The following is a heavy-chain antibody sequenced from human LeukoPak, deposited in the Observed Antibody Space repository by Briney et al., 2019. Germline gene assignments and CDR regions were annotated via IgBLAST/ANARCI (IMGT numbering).Heavy chain of an antibody. CDR2: IYSGGST. CDR1: GFTVSSNY. J-gene: IGHJ4*02. D-gene: IGHD3-22*01. Sequence: GGSLRLSCAASGFTVSSNYMSWVRQAPGKGLEWVSVIYSGGSTYYADSVKGRFTISRDNSKNTLYLQMNSLRAEDTAVYYCARLPTRYYYDSSGYYYATFDYWGQGTLVTVSS. V-gene: IGHV3-66*01. CDR3: ARLPTRYYYDSSGYYYATFDY.